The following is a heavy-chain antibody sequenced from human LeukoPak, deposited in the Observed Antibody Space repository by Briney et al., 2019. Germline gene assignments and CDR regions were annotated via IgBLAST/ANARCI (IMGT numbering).Heavy chain of an antibody. V-gene: IGHV3-7*05. CDR3: ARDWGAAGLWDY. Sequence: QPGRSLRLSCASSGFTFSNYWMSWVRQAPGKGLEWVANIKEDGSEKDYVDSVKGRFTISRDNAKNSLYLQMNSLRAEDTAIYYCARDWGAAGLWDYWGQGTLVTVSS. CDR2: IKEDGSEK. J-gene: IGHJ4*02. CDR1: GFTFSNYW. D-gene: IGHD6-13*01.